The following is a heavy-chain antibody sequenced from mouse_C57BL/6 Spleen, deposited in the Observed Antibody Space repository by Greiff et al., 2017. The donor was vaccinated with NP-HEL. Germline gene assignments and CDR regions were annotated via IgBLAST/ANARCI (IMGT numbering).Heavy chain of an antibody. Sequence: QVQLQQPGTELVKPGASVKLSCKASGYTFTSYWMHWVKQRPGQGLEWIGNINPSNGGTNYNEKVKSKATLTVDKSSSTAYMQLSSLTSEDSAVYYCARADSLNWYFDVWGTGTTVTVSS. V-gene: IGHV1-53*01. CDR2: INPSNGGT. CDR1: GYTFTSYW. CDR3: ARADSLNWYFDV. J-gene: IGHJ1*03.